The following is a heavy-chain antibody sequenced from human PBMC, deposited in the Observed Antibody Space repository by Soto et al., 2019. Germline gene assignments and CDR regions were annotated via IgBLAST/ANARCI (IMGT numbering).Heavy chain of an antibody. V-gene: IGHV3-30-3*01. D-gene: IGHD1-7*01. CDR3: ARGWLGTGPTIDDDAFDI. CDR1: GFTFSSYA. CDR2: ISYDGSNK. J-gene: IGHJ3*02. Sequence: QVQLVESGGGVVQPGRSLRLSCAASGFTFSSYAMHWVRQAPGKGLEWVAVISYDGSNKYYADSVKGRFTISRDNSKNPLYLQMNSLRAEDTAVYYCARGWLGTGPTIDDDAFDIWGQGTMVTVSS.